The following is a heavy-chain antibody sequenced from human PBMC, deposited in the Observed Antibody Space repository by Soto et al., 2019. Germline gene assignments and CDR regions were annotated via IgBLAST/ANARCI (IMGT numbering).Heavy chain of an antibody. J-gene: IGHJ6*02. V-gene: IGHV4-38-2*01. CDR1: GYSISSGYY. CDR2: IYHSGST. D-gene: IGHD5-12*01. CDR3: ARGGYSGYDYYYYYYGMDV. Sequence: SETLSLTCAVSGYSISSGYYWGWIRQPPGKGLEWIGSIYHSGSTYYNPSLKSRVTISVDTSKNQFSLKLSSVTAADTAVYYCARGGYSGYDYYYYYYGMDVWRQGTTVTVSS.